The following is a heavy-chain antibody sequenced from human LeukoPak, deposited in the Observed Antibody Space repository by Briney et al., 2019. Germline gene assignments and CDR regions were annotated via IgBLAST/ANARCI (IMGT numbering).Heavy chain of an antibody. CDR3: ARGGDYPVVFDY. D-gene: IGHD4-17*01. CDR2: IYYSGST. V-gene: IGHV4-59*01. J-gene: IGHJ4*02. CDR1: GGSISSYY. Sequence: PSETLSLTCTVSGGSISSYYWSWIRQPPGKGLEWIGYIYYSGSTNYNPSLKSRVTISVDTSKNQFSLKLSSVTAADTAVYYCARGGDYPVVFDYWGQGTLVTVSS.